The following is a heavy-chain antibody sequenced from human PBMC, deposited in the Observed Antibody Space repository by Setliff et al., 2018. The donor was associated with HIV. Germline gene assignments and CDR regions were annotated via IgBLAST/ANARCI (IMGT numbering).Heavy chain of an antibody. J-gene: IGHJ6*02. Sequence: ASVKVSCKASGYYFSSSYLYWVRQAPGQGLEWMGVINPRDGSTTYAPKFQGRVTMTRDTSTSTVYVELSSLRSEDTAVYYCARDLSSGSYPFYYYYSGMDVWGQGTTVTVSS. CDR2: INPRDGST. V-gene: IGHV1-46*01. CDR1: GYYFSSSY. D-gene: IGHD1-26*01. CDR3: ARDLSSGSYPFYYYYSGMDV.